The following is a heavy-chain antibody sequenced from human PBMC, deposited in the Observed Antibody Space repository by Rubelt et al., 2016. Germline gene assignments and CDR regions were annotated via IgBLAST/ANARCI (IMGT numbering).Heavy chain of an antibody. Sequence: RLLCAASGFTFSTLAMNWVRQAPGKGLEWVAYIKEDGSGKYYVDSVKGRFTISRDNAKNSLYLQMNSLRAEDTAVYYCARESYSSSSFYYFDYWGQGTLVTVSS. CDR1: GFTFSTLA. CDR3: ARESYSSSSFYYFDY. V-gene: IGHV3-7*01. D-gene: IGHD6-6*01. CDR2: IKEDGSGK. J-gene: IGHJ4*02.